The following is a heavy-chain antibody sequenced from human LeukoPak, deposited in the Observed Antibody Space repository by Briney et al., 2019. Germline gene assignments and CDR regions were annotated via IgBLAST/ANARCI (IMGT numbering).Heavy chain of an antibody. CDR3: ARRAGGYSHPYDY. Sequence: GGSLRLSCAASGFTFGHYWMSWVRQAPGKGLEWLANIKQDESEKYYVDSVKGRFIISRDNSKNTLYLQMNSLRAEDTAVYYCARRAGGYSHPYDYWGQGILVTVSS. J-gene: IGHJ4*02. V-gene: IGHV3-7*03. CDR2: IKQDESEK. D-gene: IGHD4-23*01. CDR1: GFTFGHYW.